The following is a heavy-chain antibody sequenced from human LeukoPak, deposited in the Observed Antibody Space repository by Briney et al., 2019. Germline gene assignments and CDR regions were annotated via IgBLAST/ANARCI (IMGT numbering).Heavy chain of an antibody. Sequence: PGESLRLSCAASAFTFSDAWVSWVRQTPGKGLEWVGRIKSNIDGGTTDYAAPVKGRFTISRDDSKSIAYLQMSSLKTEDTAVHYCIIRSPKWSDFFDQWGQGTLVTVSS. D-gene: IGHD1-26*01. CDR1: AFTFSDAW. CDR2: IKSNIDGGTT. V-gene: IGHV3-15*01. J-gene: IGHJ4*02. CDR3: IIRSPKWSDFFDQ.